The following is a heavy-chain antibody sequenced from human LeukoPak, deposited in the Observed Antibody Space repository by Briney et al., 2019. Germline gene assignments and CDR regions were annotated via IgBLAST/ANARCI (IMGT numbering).Heavy chain of an antibody. V-gene: IGHV5-51*01. CDR3: ARRGVSSYSGSYVFDY. CDR1: GYSFTSYW. Sequence: HGESLKISCKGSGYSFTSYWIGWVRQMTGKGLEWMGIIYPGDSDTRYSPSFQGQVTISADKSISTAYLQWSSLKASDTAMYYCARRGVSSYSGSYVFDYWGQGTLVTVSS. J-gene: IGHJ4*02. D-gene: IGHD1-26*01. CDR2: IYPGDSDT.